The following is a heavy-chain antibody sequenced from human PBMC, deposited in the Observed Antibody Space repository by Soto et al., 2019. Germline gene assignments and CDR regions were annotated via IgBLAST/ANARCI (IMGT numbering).Heavy chain of an antibody. CDR3: ARMPGYYDFWSGYYNYYYYGMDV. J-gene: IGHJ6*02. Sequence: PSETLSLSCAVYGWSGGSFSGYYWSWIRQPPGKGLEWIGEINHSGSTNYNPSLKSRVTISVDTSKNQFSLYLQMNSLRAEDTAVYYCARMPGYYDFWSGYYNYYYYGMDVWGQGTTVTVSS. V-gene: IGHV4-34*01. CDR1: GWSGGSFSGYY. D-gene: IGHD3-3*01. CDR2: INHSGST.